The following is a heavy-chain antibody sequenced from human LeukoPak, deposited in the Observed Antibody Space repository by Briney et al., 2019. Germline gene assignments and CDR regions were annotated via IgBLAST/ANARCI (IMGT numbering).Heavy chain of an antibody. V-gene: IGHV4-39*01. Sequence: SETPSLTCTVSGGSISSSSYYWGWIRQPPGKGLEWIESIYYSGSTYYNPSLKSRVTISVDTSKNQFSLKLSSVTAADTAVYYCARQDPPFDPWGQGTLVTVSS. CDR2: IYYSGST. CDR1: GGSISSSSYY. CDR3: ARQDPPFDP. J-gene: IGHJ5*02.